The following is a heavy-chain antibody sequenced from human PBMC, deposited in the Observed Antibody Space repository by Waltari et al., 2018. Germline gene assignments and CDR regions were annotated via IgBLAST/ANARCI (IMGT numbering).Heavy chain of an antibody. CDR1: GGYFNGRY. J-gene: IGHJ4*02. D-gene: IGHD3-16*01. CDR3: ASGLGGYYFDS. V-gene: IGHV4-34*01. CDR2: INPSGNT. Sequence: QVQLQQWGAGLLKPSGTLSLTCAFSGGYFNGRYWSGLRQPPGRGREGIAEINPSGNTNHNPSLRSRVTMSVDTSKTESSLKVTSVTAADTAMYYCASGLGGYYFDSWGQGTLVSVSS.